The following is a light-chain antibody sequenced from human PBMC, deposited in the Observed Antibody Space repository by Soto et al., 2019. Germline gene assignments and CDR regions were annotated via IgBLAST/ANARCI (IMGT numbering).Light chain of an antibody. J-gene: IGLJ2*01. CDR2: DVN. V-gene: IGLV2-14*01. CDR3: SSYRSGSTLV. Sequence: QSVLTQPASVSGSPGQSITISCTGTSSAVGGSNYVSWYQQHPGKAPKLMIYDVNNRPSGISNRFSGSKSGNTASLTISGLQAEDEADYYCSSYRSGSTLVFGGGTKRTVL. CDR1: SSAVGGSNY.